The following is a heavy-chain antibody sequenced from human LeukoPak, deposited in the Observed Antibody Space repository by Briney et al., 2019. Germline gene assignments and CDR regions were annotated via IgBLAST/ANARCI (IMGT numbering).Heavy chain of an antibody. Sequence: GGSLRLSCAASGFTFSDYYMSWIRQAPGKGLEWVAVISWDAKNKDYVDSVKGRFTISRDNSKNTLYLQMNSLRPEDTAVYYCARSVVTPSSWFDPWGQGTLVTVSS. V-gene: IGHV3-30*03. CDR2: ISWDAKNK. D-gene: IGHD4-23*01. J-gene: IGHJ5*02. CDR1: GFTFSDYY. CDR3: ARSVVTPSSWFDP.